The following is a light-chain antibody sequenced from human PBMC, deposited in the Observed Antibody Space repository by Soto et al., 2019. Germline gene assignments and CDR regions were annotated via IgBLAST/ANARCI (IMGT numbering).Light chain of an antibody. Sequence: IQMTQSPSSLSSSLGDRVTITCRASQGIRNDLGWYQQKPGKAPKLLIYAESNLQSGVPSRFSGSGSGTSLNLTITNLQPEDFATYYCQQSYSFPLTCGPGTKVDIK. J-gene: IGKJ3*01. CDR3: QQSYSFPLT. CDR2: AES. CDR1: QGIRND. V-gene: IGKV1-39*01.